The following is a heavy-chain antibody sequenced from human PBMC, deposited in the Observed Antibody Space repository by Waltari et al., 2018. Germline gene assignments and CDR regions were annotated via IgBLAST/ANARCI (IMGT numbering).Heavy chain of an antibody. Sequence: QVHLQQWGAGLLKPSETLSLTCEVNGASLIGYYWNWVRPTPGKGLEWIGEINQNGGTNHHPSLRSRVTIAVDSSKIQFSLRPSSVTAADTGVYYCASGRQWSHLGYWGQGTLVIVSS. CDR2: INQNGGT. V-gene: IGHV4-34*01. CDR3: ASGRQWSHLGY. J-gene: IGHJ4*02. D-gene: IGHD2-8*01. CDR1: GASLIGYY.